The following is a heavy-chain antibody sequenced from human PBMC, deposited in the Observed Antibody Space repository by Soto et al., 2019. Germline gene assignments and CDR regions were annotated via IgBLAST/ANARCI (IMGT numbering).Heavy chain of an antibody. Sequence: PSETLSLTCAVSGGSISSSSYYWGWIRQPPGKGLEWIGSIYYSGSTYHNPSLKSRVTISVDTSKNQFSLKLTSVTAADTAVYYWGRAHRDLQQLVHYYYSRDVGGQGTTVTVSS. D-gene: IGHD6-13*01. CDR1: GGSISSSSYY. J-gene: IGHJ6*02. V-gene: IGHV4-39*07. CDR2: IYYSGST. CDR3: GRAHRDLQQLVHYYYSRDV.